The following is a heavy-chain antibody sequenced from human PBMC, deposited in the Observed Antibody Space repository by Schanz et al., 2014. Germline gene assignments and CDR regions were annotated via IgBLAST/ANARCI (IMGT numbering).Heavy chain of an antibody. J-gene: IGHJ4*02. D-gene: IGHD3-9*01. CDR1: GFTVSSDH. CDR3: AKQIHYDILTVTRN. Sequence: EVQLVESGGGFVQPGGSLGLSCVVSGFTVSSDHMSWVRQAPGKGLEWVSTIYASGATYYADSVKGRFTISRDSPKNTLYLQMNSLRAEDTAVYYCAKQIHYDILTVTRNWGQGTLVTVSS. CDR2: IYASGAT. V-gene: IGHV3-66*01.